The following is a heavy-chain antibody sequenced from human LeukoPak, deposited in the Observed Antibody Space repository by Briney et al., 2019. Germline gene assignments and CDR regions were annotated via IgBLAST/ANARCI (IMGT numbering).Heavy chain of an antibody. Sequence: PWGSLRLSCAASGFTFSSYSMNWVRQAPGKGLEWVSSISSSSSYIHYADAVKGRFTISGDNAKNSLYLQMNSLRAEDTAVYYCARKGAGTSASHFDYWGQGTLVTVSS. J-gene: IGHJ4*02. CDR1: GFTFSSYS. V-gene: IGHV3-21*01. CDR3: ARKGAGTSASHFDY. D-gene: IGHD6-19*01. CDR2: ISSSSSYI.